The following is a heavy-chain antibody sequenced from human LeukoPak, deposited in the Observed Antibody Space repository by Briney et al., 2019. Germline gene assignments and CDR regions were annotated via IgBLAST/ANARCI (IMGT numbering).Heavy chain of an antibody. J-gene: IGHJ4*02. V-gene: IGHV3-7*01. Sequence: PGGSLRLSCAASGFTFSNFWMSWVRQVPGGGLEWVANIKQDGSEIHYVDSVRGRFTISRDNAQNPLYLHMHNLRAEDTAGYYCTRDRQGSGIYSIDYWGRGTLVTVSS. CDR3: TRDRQGSGIYSIDY. D-gene: IGHD3-10*01. CDR1: GFTFSNFW. CDR2: IKQDGSEI.